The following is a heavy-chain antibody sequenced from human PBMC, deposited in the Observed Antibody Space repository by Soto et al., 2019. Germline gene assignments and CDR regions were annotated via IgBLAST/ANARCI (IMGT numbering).Heavy chain of an antibody. CDR3: ARCLAEWYDDILTGPYGMDV. J-gene: IGHJ6*02. CDR2: ISSSSSYT. V-gene: IGHV3-11*05. CDR1: GFTFSDYY. D-gene: IGHD3-9*01. Sequence: QVQLVESGGGLVKPGGSLRLSCAASGFTFSDYYMSWIRQAPGKGLAWVSYISSSSSYTNYADSVKGRFTISRDNAKNSLYLQMNSLRAEDTAVYYCARCLAEWYDDILTGPYGMDVWGQGTTVTVSS.